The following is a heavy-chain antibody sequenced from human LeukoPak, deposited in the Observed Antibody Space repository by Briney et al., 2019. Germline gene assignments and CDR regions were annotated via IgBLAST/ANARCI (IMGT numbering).Heavy chain of an antibody. D-gene: IGHD1-26*01. CDR2: ISSSSSHM. J-gene: IGHJ1*01. CDR1: GFTFNSYS. Sequence: GGSLRLSCAASGFTFNSYSMYWVRQAPGKGLEWVSSISSSSSHMFYADSVKGRFSISRDNAKNSLYLQMNSVKAEDTAVYYCVRDSGSSYGYYFLHWGQGTLVTVSS. V-gene: IGHV3-21*01. CDR3: VRDSGSSYGYYFLH.